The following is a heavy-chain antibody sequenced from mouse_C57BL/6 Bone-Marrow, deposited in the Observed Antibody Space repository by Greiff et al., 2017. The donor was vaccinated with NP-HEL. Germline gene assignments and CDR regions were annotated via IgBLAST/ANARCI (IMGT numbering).Heavy chain of an antibody. D-gene: IGHD1-1*01. CDR1: GFNIKDDY. V-gene: IGHV14-4*01. J-gene: IGHJ4*01. CDR3: TTEADYYGSSRGVRYYAMDY. CDR2: IDPENGDT. Sequence: EVKLQESGAELVRPGASVKLSCTASGFNIKDDYMHWVKQRPEQGLEWIGWIDPENGDTEYASKFQGKATITADPSSNTAYLQLSSLTSEDSAVYYCTTEADYYGSSRGVRYYAMDYWGQGTSVTVSS.